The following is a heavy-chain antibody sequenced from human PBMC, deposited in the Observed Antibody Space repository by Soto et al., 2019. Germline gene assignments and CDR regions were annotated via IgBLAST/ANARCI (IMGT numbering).Heavy chain of an antibody. Sequence: GGSLRLSCAASGFSFKDYYMTWMRQTPEKGLEWISTITSSGGNAYYAASVKGRVTISRDNAHNSLYLQMSGLRAEDTALYYCAGDMYTNYVNYFELWGQGTLVTVSS. J-gene: IGHJ1*01. CDR2: ITSSGGNA. D-gene: IGHD3-16*01. V-gene: IGHV3-11*01. CDR1: GFSFKDYY. CDR3: AGDMYTNYVNYFEL.